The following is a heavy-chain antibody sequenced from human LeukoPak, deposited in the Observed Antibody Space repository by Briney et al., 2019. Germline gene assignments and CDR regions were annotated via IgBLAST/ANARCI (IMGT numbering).Heavy chain of an antibody. CDR1: GGSISSSSYY. V-gene: IGHV4-39*07. J-gene: IGHJ4*02. CDR2: IYYSGST. Sequence: SETLSLTCTVSGGSISSSSYYWGWIRQPPGKGLGWIGSIYYSGSTYYNPSLKSRVTISVDTSKNQFSLKLSSVTAADTAVYYCARIMEAITDTYYFDYWGQGTLVTVSS. CDR3: ARIMEAITDTYYFDY. D-gene: IGHD3-16*01.